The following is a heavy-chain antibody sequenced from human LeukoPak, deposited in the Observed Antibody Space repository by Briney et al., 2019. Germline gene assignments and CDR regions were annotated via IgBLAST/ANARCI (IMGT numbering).Heavy chain of an antibody. V-gene: IGHV1-2*02. D-gene: IGHD2-15*01. CDR2: IKPNSGGA. CDR3: ARAGGGLDY. J-gene: IGHJ4*02. CDR1: GYTFTGYY. Sequence: EASVKVSCKASGYTFTGYYMHWVRQAPGQGLEWMGWIKPNSGGANYAQKFQGRVTMTSDTSINTAYMELSRLRSGDTAVYYCARAGGGLDYWGQGILVTVSS.